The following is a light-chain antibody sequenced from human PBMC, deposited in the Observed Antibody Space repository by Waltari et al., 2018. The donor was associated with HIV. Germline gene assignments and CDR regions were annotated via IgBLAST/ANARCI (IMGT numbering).Light chain of an antibody. CDR3: QQYAASPLT. CDR1: QSVRSAA. CDR2: GAS. J-gene: IGKJ4*01. V-gene: IGKV3-20*01. Sequence: EIVLTPSPGTLSLSPGERATISCRASQSVRSAALAWSQQKPGQAPRLLIYGASSRAPGIPDRFSGSGAVTDFILTISRLEPEDCAVYYCQQYAASPLTFGGGTKVEIK.